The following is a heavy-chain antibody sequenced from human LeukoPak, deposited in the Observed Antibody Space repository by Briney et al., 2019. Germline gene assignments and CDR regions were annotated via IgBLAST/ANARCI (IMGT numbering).Heavy chain of an antibody. CDR3: ARGYVFWSGYYMVY. CDR2: INPNSGGT. J-gene: IGHJ4*02. D-gene: IGHD3-3*01. Sequence: ASVKVSCKASGYTFTGYYMHWVRQAPGQGLEWMGRINPNSGGTNYAQKFQGRVTMTRDTFISTAYMELSRLRSDDTAVYYCARGYVFWSGYYMVYWGQGTLVTVSS. V-gene: IGHV1-2*06. CDR1: GYTFTGYY.